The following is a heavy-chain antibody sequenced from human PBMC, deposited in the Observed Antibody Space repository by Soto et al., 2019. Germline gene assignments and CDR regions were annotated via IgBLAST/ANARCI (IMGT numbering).Heavy chain of an antibody. D-gene: IGHD6-13*01. CDR3: ARDKIAAAVYYFDY. CDR2: ISYDGSNK. V-gene: IGHV3-30*03. J-gene: IGHJ4*02. Sequence: GGSLRLSCAASGFTFSSYGMHWVRQAPGKGLEWVAVISYDGSNKYYADSVKGRFTISRDNSKNTLYLQMNSLRAEDTAVYYCARDKIAAAVYYFDYWGQGTLVTVSS. CDR1: GFTFSSYG.